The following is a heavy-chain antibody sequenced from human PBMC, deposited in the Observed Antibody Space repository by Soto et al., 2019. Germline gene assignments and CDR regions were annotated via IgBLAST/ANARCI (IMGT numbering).Heavy chain of an antibody. CDR2: MYHSGGT. D-gene: IGHD3-10*01. Sequence: SETLSLTCAVSGGSISSGGYSWSWIRQPPGKGLEWIGYMYHSGGTYYNPSLKSRVTISADTSKNQFSLKLNSMTAADTAVYYCARHNYGSGSTYFDYWGQGTLVTVSS. CDR3: ARHNYGSGSTYFDY. J-gene: IGHJ4*02. V-gene: IGHV4-30-2*01. CDR1: GGSISSGGYS.